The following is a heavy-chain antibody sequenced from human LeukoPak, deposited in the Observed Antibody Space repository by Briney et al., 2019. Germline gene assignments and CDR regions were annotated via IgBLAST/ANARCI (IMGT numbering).Heavy chain of an antibody. V-gene: IGHV3-13*01. CDR2: IGTAADT. CDR3: ARGPIVGITETKGYFDY. Sequence: GGSLRLSCAASGFTFGSYDMHWVRQATGRGLEWVSSIGTAADTYYPGSVKGRFTISRENTKNSLYLQMNSLRAGDTAVYYCARGPIVGITETKGYFDYWGQGILVTVSS. CDR1: GFTFGSYD. J-gene: IGHJ4*02. D-gene: IGHD1-7*01.